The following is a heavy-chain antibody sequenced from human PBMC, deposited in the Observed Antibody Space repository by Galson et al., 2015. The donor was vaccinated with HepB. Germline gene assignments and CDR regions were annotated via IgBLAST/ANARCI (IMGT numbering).Heavy chain of an antibody. CDR2: IYWDDDK. Sequence: PALVKPTQTLTLTCTFSGFSLSTSGVGVGWIRQPPGKALEWLALIYWDDDKRYSPSLKSRLTITKDTSENQVVLTMTNMDPVDTATYYCAHILDIGDYYDSSGYYPLFDYWGQGTLVTVSS. J-gene: IGHJ4*02. D-gene: IGHD3-22*01. CDR1: GFSLSTSGVG. CDR3: AHILDIGDYYDSSGYYPLFDY. V-gene: IGHV2-5*02.